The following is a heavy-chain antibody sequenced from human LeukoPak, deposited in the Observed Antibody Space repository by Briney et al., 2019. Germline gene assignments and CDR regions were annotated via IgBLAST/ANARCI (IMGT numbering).Heavy chain of an antibody. Sequence: GGSLRLSCAASGFTFTNDWMSWVRQAPGKGLEWVGRIKSKTDGGTTDYAAPVKGRFTISRDDSKNTLYPQMNSLRAEDTAVYYCAKAVTGIVVVVAAYLAPFDYWGQGTLVTVSS. CDR1: GFTFTNDW. CDR2: IKSKTDGGTT. D-gene: IGHD2-15*01. CDR3: AKAVTGIVVVVAAYLAPFDY. V-gene: IGHV3-15*01. J-gene: IGHJ4*02.